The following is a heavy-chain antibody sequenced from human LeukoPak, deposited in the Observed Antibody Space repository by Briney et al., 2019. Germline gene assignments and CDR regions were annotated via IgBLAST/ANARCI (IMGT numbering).Heavy chain of an antibody. CDR1: GFTFSTYW. J-gene: IGHJ5*02. V-gene: IGHV3-74*01. CDR3: ARSDWFDP. Sequence: GGSLRLSCAASGFTFSTYWMHWVRQAPGKGLVWVSRIHGDGRTTGYADSVKGRFTISRDNAKNTLYLQMNSLRAEDTAVYYCARSDWFDPWGQGTLVTVSS. CDR2: IHGDGRTT.